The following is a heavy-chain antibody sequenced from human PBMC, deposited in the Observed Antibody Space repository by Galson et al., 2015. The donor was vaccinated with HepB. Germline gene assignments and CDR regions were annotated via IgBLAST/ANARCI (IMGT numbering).Heavy chain of an antibody. Sequence: QSGAEVKKPGASVKVSCKASGYTFTSYGISWVRQAPGQGLEWMGWISAYNGNTNYAQKLQGRVTMTTDTSTSTAYMELRSLRSDDTAVYYCARDYYYGSGSYVNWFDPWGQGTLVTVSS. V-gene: IGHV1-18*04. D-gene: IGHD3-10*01. CDR1: GYTFTSYG. CDR2: ISAYNGNT. J-gene: IGHJ5*02. CDR3: ARDYYYGSGSYVNWFDP.